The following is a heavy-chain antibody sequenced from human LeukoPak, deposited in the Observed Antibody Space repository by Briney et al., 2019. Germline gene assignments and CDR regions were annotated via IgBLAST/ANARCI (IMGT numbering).Heavy chain of an antibody. J-gene: IGHJ5*02. CDR1: GFTFSSHA. D-gene: IGHD3-3*01. CDR3: AKAGDYDFWSGYYTIGGAWFDP. CDR2: ISGSGGGT. Sequence: PGGALRLSCAAPGFTFSSHAMSLVRQAPGKGVEWVSAISGSGGGTYYADSVKGRFTISRDNSKNTLYLQMNSLRAEDTAVYYCAKAGDYDFWSGYYTIGGAWFDPWGQGTLVTVSS. V-gene: IGHV3-23*01.